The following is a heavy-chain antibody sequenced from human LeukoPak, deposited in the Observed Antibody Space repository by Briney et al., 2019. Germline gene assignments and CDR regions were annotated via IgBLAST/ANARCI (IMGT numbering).Heavy chain of an antibody. CDR2: IYTSGST. CDR1: GGSISGYY. Sequence: SETLSLTCTVSGGSISGYYWSWIRQSPGKGLEWIGRIYTSGSTNYNPSLKSRVTMSVDTSKNQFSLKLSSVTAADTAVYYCARDFYADCSSTSCYVHYFDYWGQGTLVTVSS. V-gene: IGHV4-4*07. J-gene: IGHJ4*02. D-gene: IGHD2-2*01. CDR3: ARDFYADCSSTSCYVHYFDY.